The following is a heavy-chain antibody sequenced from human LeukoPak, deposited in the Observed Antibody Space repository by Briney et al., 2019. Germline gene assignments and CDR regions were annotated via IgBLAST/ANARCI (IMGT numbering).Heavy chain of an antibody. J-gene: IGHJ4*02. D-gene: IGHD6-13*01. CDR2: IWYDGSNK. V-gene: IGHV3-33*06. CDR1: GFTFSSYG. CDR3: AKQGYTSSWLYFDY. Sequence: GGSLRLSCAASGFTFSSYGMHWVRQAPGKGLEWVAVIWYDGSNKYYADSVKGRFTTSRDNSKNTVYLQLNSLRAEDTAVYYCAKQGYTSSWLYFDYWGQGTLVTVSS.